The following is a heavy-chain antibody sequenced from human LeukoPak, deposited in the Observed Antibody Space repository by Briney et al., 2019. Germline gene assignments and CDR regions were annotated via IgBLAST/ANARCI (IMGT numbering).Heavy chain of an antibody. CDR3: ARGVELWYIYYHYYMDV. Sequence: ASVKVSCKASGYTFTSYDINWVRQATGQGLEWMGWMNPNSGNTGYAQKFQGRATITRNTSISTAYMELSSLRSEDTAVYYCARGVELWYIYYHYYMDVWGKGTTVTVSS. D-gene: IGHD5-18*01. V-gene: IGHV1-8*03. J-gene: IGHJ6*03. CDR2: MNPNSGNT. CDR1: GYTFTSYD.